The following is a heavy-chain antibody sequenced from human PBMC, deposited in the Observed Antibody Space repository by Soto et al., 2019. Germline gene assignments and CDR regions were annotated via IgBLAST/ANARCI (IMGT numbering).Heavy chain of an antibody. V-gene: IGHV4-30-4*02. CDR3: ARVPYDSSGYYYWGYYYYPMDV. Sequence: PSDTLSLTCTVSGGSISSGDYYWSWIRQPQGKGLEWIGYIYYSGSTYYNPSLKSRVTISVDTSTNQFSLKRSSVTAADTAVYYCARVPYDSSGYYYWGYYYYPMDVWGQGTTVAVSS. CDR2: IYYSGST. D-gene: IGHD3-22*01. J-gene: IGHJ6*02. CDR1: GGSISSGDYY.